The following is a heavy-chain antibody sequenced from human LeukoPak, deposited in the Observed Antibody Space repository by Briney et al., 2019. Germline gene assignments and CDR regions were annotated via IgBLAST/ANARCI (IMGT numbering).Heavy chain of an antibody. CDR2: INHSGST. Sequence: SETLSLTXAVYGGSFSGYYWSWIRQPPGKGMEWIGEINHSGSTNYNPSLKSRVTISVDTSKNQFSLKMRSVTAADTAVYYCARGRGYNSFDYWGQGTLVTVSS. CDR1: GGSFSGYY. V-gene: IGHV4-34*01. CDR3: ARGRGYNSFDY. J-gene: IGHJ4*02. D-gene: IGHD5-24*01.